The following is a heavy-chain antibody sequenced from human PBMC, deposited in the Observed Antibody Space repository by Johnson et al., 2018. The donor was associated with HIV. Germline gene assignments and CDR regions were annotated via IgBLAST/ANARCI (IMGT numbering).Heavy chain of an antibody. V-gene: IGHV3-48*04. J-gene: IGHJ3*02. CDR1: GFTFSSAW. Sequence: EVQVLESGGGLVKPGGSLRLSCVASGFTFSSAWMSWVRQSPGKGLAWVSYISSSGSPIYYADAVKGRFTISRDNAKNSLYLQMNSLRAEDTAVYYCASLYAFDIWGQGTMVTVSS. CDR3: ASLYAFDI. CDR2: ISSSGSPI.